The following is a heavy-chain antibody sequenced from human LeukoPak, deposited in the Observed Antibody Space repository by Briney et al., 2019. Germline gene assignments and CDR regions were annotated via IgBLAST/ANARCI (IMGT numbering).Heavy chain of an antibody. CDR2: VRYGGST. Sequence: SETLSLTCTVSGGSISSNYWSWIRQPPGKGLEWIGYVRYGGSTNYNPSLKSRVTISVDTSKNQFSLKLSSVTVADTAVYYCAREAIHGSGSYFDYWGRGTLVTVSS. J-gene: IGHJ4*02. CDR3: AREAIHGSGSYFDY. CDR1: GGSISSNY. V-gene: IGHV4-59*01. D-gene: IGHD3-10*01.